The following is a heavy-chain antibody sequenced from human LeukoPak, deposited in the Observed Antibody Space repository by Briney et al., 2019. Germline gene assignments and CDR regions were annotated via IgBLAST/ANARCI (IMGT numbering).Heavy chain of an antibody. J-gene: IGHJ5*02. V-gene: IGHV3-21*01. CDR3: ARKILRSHWFDP. CDR2: ISSSSSYI. CDR1: GFTFSSYS. D-gene: IGHD4-17*01. Sequence: GGSLRLSCAASGFTFSSYSMNWVRQAPGKGLEWVSSISSSSSYIYYADSVKGRFTISRDNAKNSLYLQMNSLRAEDTAVYYCARKILRSHWFDPWGQGTLVTVSS.